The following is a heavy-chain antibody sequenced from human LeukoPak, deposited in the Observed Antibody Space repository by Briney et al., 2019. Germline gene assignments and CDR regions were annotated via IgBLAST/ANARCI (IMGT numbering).Heavy chain of an antibody. CDR3: ARLIAAAGQFDY. D-gene: IGHD6-13*01. V-gene: IGHV3-23*01. Sequence: GGSLRLSCAASGFTFSSYAMSWVRQAPGKGLEWVSAISGSGGSTYYADSVKGRFTISRDNSKDTVYLQMNSLRAGDTAVYYCARLIAAAGQFDYWGQGTLVTVSS. CDR1: GFTFSSYA. J-gene: IGHJ4*02. CDR2: ISGSGGST.